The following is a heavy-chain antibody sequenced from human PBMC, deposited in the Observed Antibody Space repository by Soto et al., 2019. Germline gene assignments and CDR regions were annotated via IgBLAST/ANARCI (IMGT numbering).Heavy chain of an antibody. V-gene: IGHV5-51*01. CDR1: GYKFTSSW. D-gene: IGHD3-22*01. CDR2: IFPSDSDT. Sequence: PGESLKISFRTSGYKFTSSWIAWVRQMPGKGLEWMGLIFPSDSDTRYSPSFQGQVTISADRSTSTVFLQWASLKASDTAVYFCARKDKSGYFNWFDPWGQGTLVTVSS. J-gene: IGHJ5*02. CDR3: ARKDKSGYFNWFDP.